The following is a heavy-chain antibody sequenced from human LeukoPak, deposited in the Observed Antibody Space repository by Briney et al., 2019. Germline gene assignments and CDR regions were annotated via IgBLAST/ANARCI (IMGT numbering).Heavy chain of an antibody. V-gene: IGHV3-11*04. CDR1: GFTFSDYY. CDR3: AKDGRVSEYMSSFGFDS. CDR2: ISNSGHTI. J-gene: IGHJ4*02. Sequence: GGSLRLSCAASGFTFSDYYMSWIRQAPGKGLEWVSYISNSGHTIYYADSVKGRFTISRDNAKNSLFLQMNSLKAEDTGIYYCAKDGRVSEYMSSFGFDSWGQGILVTVSS. D-gene: IGHD6-6*01.